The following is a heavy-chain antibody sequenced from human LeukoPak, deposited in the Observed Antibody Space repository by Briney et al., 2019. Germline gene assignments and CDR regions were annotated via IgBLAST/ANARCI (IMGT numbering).Heavy chain of an antibody. Sequence: GASVKVSCKASGGTFSSYAISWVRQAPGQGLEWMGGIIPIFGTANYAQKFQGRVTITTDESTSTAYMELSSLRSEDTAVYYCASTVMVRGNERAFDIWGQGTMVTVSS. CDR1: GGTFSSYA. J-gene: IGHJ3*02. CDR3: ASTVMVRGNERAFDI. V-gene: IGHV1-69*05. CDR2: IIPIFGTA. D-gene: IGHD3-10*01.